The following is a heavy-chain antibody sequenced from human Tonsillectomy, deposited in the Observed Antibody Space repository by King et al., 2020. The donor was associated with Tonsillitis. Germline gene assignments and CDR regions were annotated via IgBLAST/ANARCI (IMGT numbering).Heavy chain of an antibody. D-gene: IGHD3-10*01. CDR1: GFTFITYS. CDR3: AREDRKGRGEGFVP. CDR2: ISYDSNYI. V-gene: IGHV3-21*01. Sequence: QLVQSGGGLVKPGGSLRLSCAASGFTFITYSMNWVRQAPGKGLEWVSSISYDSNYIYYADPVKGRFTISRDNPKNSQYLQMNSLRAEDTAVYDCAREDRKGRGEGFVPWGQGTLLTVSS. J-gene: IGHJ5*02.